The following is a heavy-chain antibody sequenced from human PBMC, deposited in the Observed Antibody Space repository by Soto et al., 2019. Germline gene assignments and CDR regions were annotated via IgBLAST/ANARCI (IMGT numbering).Heavy chain of an antibody. CDR3: ASGGRYSSSSDFDY. CDR1: GYTFTSYA. V-gene: IGHV1-3*01. Sequence: ASVKVSCKASGYTFTSYAMHWVRQAPGQRLEWMGWINAGNGNTKYSQKFQGRVTITRDTSASTAYMKLSSLRSEDTAVYYCASGGRYSSSSDFDYWGQGTLVTVSS. D-gene: IGHD6-6*01. CDR2: INAGNGNT. J-gene: IGHJ4*02.